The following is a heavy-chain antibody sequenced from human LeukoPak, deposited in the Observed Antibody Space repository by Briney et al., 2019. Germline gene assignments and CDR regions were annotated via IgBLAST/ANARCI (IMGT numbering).Heavy chain of an antibody. CDR3: ARDQDDYGDYVSG. CDR2: INHNGNVN. V-gene: IGHV3-7*03. CDR1: GFTFSSYW. Sequence: GGSLRLSCAASGFTFSSYWMNWARQAPGKGLEWVASINHNGNVNYYVDSVKGRFTISRDNSKNTLYLQMNSLRAEDTAVYYCARDQDDYGDYVSGWGQGTLVTVSS. J-gene: IGHJ4*02. D-gene: IGHD4-17*01.